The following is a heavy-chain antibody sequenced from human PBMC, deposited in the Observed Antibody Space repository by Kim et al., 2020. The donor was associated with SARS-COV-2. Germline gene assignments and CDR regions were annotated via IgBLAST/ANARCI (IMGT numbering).Heavy chain of an antibody. CDR1: GFTFSSYG. V-gene: IGHV3-33*08. CDR3: ARDPKKAGYYDSSGSKFDY. D-gene: IGHD3-22*01. CDR2: IWYDGSNK. J-gene: IGHJ4*02. Sequence: GGSLRLSCAASGFTFSSYGMHWVRQAPGKGLEWVAVIWYDGSNKYYADSVKGRFTISRDNSKNTLYLQMNSLRAEDTAVYYCARDPKKAGYYDSSGSKFDYWGQGTLVTVSS.